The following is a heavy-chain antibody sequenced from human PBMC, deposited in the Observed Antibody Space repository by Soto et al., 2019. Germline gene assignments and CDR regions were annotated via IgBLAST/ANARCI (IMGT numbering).Heavy chain of an antibody. CDR1: GFTVSSYW. CDR2: IKQDGSEK. CDR3: AKNQNFVTGGFDI. J-gene: IGHJ3*02. D-gene: IGHD2-21*01. V-gene: IGHV3-7*01. Sequence: GGSLRLSCAASGFTVSSYWMSWVRQAPGKGLEWVANIKQDGSEKYYVDSVKGRFTITRDNAKNTLYPQVNSLRAEDTAVYYCAKNQNFVTGGFDILCLGTMVTVS.